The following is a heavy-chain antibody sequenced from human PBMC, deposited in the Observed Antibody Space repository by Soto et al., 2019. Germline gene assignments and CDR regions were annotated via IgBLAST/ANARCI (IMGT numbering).Heavy chain of an antibody. CDR1: GGTFSSYA. CDR2: IIPIFGTA. V-gene: IGHV1-69*13. D-gene: IGHD5-18*01. Sequence: SVKVSCKASGGTFSSYAISWVRQAPGQGLEWMGGIIPIFGTANYAQKFQGRVAITADESTSTAYMELSSLRSEDTAVYYCARDTRYSYGYWYFDYRGQGTLVTVSS. J-gene: IGHJ4*02. CDR3: ARDTRYSYGYWYFDY.